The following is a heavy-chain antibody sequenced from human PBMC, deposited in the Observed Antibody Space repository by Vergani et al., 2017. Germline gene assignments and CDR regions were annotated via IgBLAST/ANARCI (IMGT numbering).Heavy chain of an antibody. D-gene: IGHD3-16*01. CDR1: GFTLSNYD. CDR3: AKHFRGWGIDY. J-gene: IGHJ4*02. CDR2: IQFDGSNQ. V-gene: IGHV3-30*02. Sequence: QVQLVESVGGVVQRGGSLRLSCATSGFTLSNYDMQWIRQGPGKGLEFVAFIQFDGSNQYYAASVKGRFTLSRDFSKNTLYLQMNSLRTDDTATYYCAKHFRGWGIDYWGQGTQVIVSS.